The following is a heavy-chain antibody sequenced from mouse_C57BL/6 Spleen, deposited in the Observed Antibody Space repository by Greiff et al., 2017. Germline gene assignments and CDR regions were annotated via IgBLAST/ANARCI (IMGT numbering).Heavy chain of an antibody. D-gene: IGHD2-13*01. CDR1: GYTFSSYW. CDR2: IGPNGGGT. Sequence: QVQLQQPGAELVKPGASVKLSCKASGYTFSSYWMHWVRQRPGRGLEWIGRIGPNGGGTKYNEKVKSKVTLSVDKPYSTAYMQLSSLKSEDSAVXYCATGHCDPYYSMDDWGPGTSVTVSS. V-gene: IGHV1-72*01. J-gene: IGHJ4*01. CDR3: ATGHCDPYYSMDD.